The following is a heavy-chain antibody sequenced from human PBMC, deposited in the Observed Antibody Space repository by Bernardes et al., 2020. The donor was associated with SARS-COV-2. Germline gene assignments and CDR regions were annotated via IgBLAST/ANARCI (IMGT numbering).Heavy chain of an antibody. Sequence: SETLSLTCAVYGGSFSGYYWSWIRQPPGKGLEWIGEINHSGSTNYKPSLKSRVTISVDTSKNQFSLKLSSVTAADTAVYYCARGRPVTTFFYYYGMDVWGKGTTVTVSS. V-gene: IGHV4-34*01. J-gene: IGHJ6*04. CDR3: ARGRPVTTFFYYYGMDV. CDR1: GGSFSGYY. D-gene: IGHD4-17*01. CDR2: INHSGST.